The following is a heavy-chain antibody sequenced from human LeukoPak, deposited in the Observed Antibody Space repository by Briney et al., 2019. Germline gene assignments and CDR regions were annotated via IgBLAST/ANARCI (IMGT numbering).Heavy chain of an antibody. Sequence: LPGGSLRLSCAASGFTFSSYGMPWVRQAPGKGLEWVAVIWYDGSNKYYADSVKGRFTISRDNSKNTLYLQMNSLGAEDTAVYYCARGEDYFDYWGQGTLVTVSS. CDR2: IWYDGSNK. J-gene: IGHJ4*02. D-gene: IGHD1-26*01. CDR1: GFTFSSYG. V-gene: IGHV3-33*01. CDR3: ARGEDYFDY.